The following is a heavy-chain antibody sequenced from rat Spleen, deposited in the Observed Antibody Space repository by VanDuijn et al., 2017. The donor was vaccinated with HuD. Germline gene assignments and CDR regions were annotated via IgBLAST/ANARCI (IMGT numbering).Heavy chain of an antibody. Sequence: EVQLVESGGGLVQPGGSLKLSCAASGFTFSDYYMAWVRQAPTKGLEWVATIIYDGSSTYYRDSVKGRFTISRDNGKTTLYLEMNSLRSEDTATYYCTREETLYWYFDFWGPGTMVTVSS. CDR2: IIYDGSST. V-gene: IGHV5-20*01. D-gene: IGHD3-4*01. CDR3: TREETLYWYFDF. CDR1: GFTFSDYY. J-gene: IGHJ1*01.